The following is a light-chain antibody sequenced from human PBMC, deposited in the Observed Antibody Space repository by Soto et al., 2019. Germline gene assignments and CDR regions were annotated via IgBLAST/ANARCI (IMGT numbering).Light chain of an antibody. CDR2: GAS. Sequence: IVSTWSSGTLCLPPVPRATLSCRSSRSVSNRYLAWYQQKPGQAPRLLIYGASSRATGIPARFSGSGSGTDFTLTISRLEPEDFAVYYCQQYGSSSWTFGPGTKVDIK. CDR1: RSVSNRY. J-gene: IGKJ1*01. CDR3: QQYGSSSWT. V-gene: IGKV3-20*01.